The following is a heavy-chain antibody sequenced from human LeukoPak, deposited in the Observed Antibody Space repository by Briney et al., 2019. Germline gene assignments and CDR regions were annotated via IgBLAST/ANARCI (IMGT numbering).Heavy chain of an antibody. J-gene: IGHJ4*02. Sequence: GGSLRLSCVASGFTFSDYVIHWVRQAPGKGLEWVAVISFDLNSKYYSDSVKGRFTISRDNSRSTLYLQMNSLRPEDTAIYYCAREGYYGSGSPPSLYFDYWGQGTLVTVSS. D-gene: IGHD3-10*01. CDR1: GFTFSDYV. CDR3: AREGYYGSGSPPSLYFDY. CDR2: ISFDLNSK. V-gene: IGHV3-30-3*01.